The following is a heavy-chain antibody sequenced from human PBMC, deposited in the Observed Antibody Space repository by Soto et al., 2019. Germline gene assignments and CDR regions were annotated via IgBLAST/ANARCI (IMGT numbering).Heavy chain of an antibody. CDR3: ARGRYGEY. CDR1: GYAFTTNG. Sequence: QVHLVQSGAEVKNPGASVKVPCKSPGYAFTTNGITWVRQAPGRGLEWMAWISAHKGNTNYAQKLQGRVTVTRDKYTSTAYMELRGLSSDDTAVYYFARGRYGEYWGQGALVTVSS. CDR2: ISAHKGNT. D-gene: IGHD3-10*01. J-gene: IGHJ4*02. V-gene: IGHV1-18*01.